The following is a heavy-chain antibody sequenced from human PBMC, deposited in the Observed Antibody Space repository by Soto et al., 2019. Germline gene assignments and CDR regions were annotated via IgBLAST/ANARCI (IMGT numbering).Heavy chain of an antibody. J-gene: IGHJ6*02. D-gene: IGHD3-16*01. CDR3: ARENMISFRGGNPVYGTHV. CDR2: INPNRGGT. V-gene: IGHV1-2*04. CDR1: GYTFTGYY. Sequence: ASVKVSCEASGYTFTGYYMHWVRQAPGQGLERMVWINPNRGGTNYAQKFQGWVTMTRDTSISTAYMVLSRLRSDDTAVYYCARENMISFRGGNPVYGTHVRGQATTVTVCS.